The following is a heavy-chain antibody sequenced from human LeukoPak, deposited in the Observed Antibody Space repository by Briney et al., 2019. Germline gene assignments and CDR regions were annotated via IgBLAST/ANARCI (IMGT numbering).Heavy chain of an antibody. CDR1: GDSFTSHY. CDR2: IHYSGST. D-gene: IGHD3-3*01. J-gene: IGHJ6*03. V-gene: IGHV4-59*11. Sequence: SETLSLTCPLSGDSFTSHYWSWIRQPSGKGLEWIGYIHYSGSTNYNPSLKSRVTISVDTSKNQFSLNLRSVTAADTGVYYCARTSIFGNYYMDVWGRGTTVTVSS. CDR3: ARTSIFGNYYMDV.